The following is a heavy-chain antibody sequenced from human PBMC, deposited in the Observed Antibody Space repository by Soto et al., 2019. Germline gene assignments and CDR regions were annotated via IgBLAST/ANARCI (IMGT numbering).Heavy chain of an antibody. D-gene: IGHD3-10*01. CDR3: ARIYPGLWFGELFYDY. CDR2: IYYSGST. J-gene: IGHJ4*02. V-gene: IGHV4-59*01. Sequence: SETLSLTCTVSGGSISSYYWSWIRQPPGKGLEWIGYIYYSGSTNYNPSLKSRVTISVDTSKNQFSLKLSSVTAADTAVYYCARIYPGLWFGELFYDYWGQGTLVTVS. CDR1: GGSISSYY.